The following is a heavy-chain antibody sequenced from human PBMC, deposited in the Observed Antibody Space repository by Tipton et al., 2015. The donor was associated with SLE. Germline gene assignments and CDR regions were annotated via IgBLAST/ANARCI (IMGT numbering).Heavy chain of an antibody. J-gene: IGHJ4*02. CDR1: GGSITNHH. CDR3: ARHVAEYDYADN. CDR2: IHSSGST. V-gene: IGHV4-4*07. D-gene: IGHD3-16*01. Sequence: TLSLTCTVSGGSITNHHWNWIRQPAGKGLQWIGRIHSSGSTDYNPSLENRVTISVDTSKNHFSLDLSSVTAADTAVYYCARHVAEYDYADNWGQGTLVIVSS.